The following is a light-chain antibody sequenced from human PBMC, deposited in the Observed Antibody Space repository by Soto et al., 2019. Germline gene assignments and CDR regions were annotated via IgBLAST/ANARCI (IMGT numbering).Light chain of an antibody. Sequence: DIQMTQSPSSLSASVGDRVTITCRASQSISSYLNWFQQKLGKALKLLIYAASSLQRGVPSRFSDSGSGKDFALTISSLQLEDFATYYCQQRYSTPRTCGGGTKVEIK. CDR3: QQRYSTPRT. J-gene: IGKJ4*01. CDR1: QSISSY. V-gene: IGKV1-39*01. CDR2: AAS.